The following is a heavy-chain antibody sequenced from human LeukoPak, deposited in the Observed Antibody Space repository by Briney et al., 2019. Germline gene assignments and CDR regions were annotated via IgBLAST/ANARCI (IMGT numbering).Heavy chain of an antibody. D-gene: IGHD2-2*02. Sequence: PSETLSLTCAVYGGSFSGYYWSWIRQPPGKGLKWIGEINHSGSTNYNPSLKSRVTISVDTSKNQFSLKLSSVTAADTAVYYCARARIVVVPAAISYFDYWGQGTLVTVSS. CDR3: ARARIVVVPAAISYFDY. V-gene: IGHV4-34*01. J-gene: IGHJ4*02. CDR1: GGSFSGYY. CDR2: INHSGST.